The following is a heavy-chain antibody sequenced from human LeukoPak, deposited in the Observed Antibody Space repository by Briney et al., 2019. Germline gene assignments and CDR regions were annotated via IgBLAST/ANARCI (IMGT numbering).Heavy chain of an antibody. D-gene: IGHD3-22*01. CDR3: TRHGGRDYYDSTEDAFDI. CDR2: ISGRGDNT. J-gene: IGHJ3*02. CDR1: GFTFYSYA. Sequence: GGSLRLSCAASGFTFYSYAMSWVRQAPGKGLEWVSGISGRGDNTYNADSVKGRFTISRDNSKNTLYLQMNSLKTEDTAVYYCTRHGGRDYYDSTEDAFDIWGQGTMVTVSS. V-gene: IGHV3-23*01.